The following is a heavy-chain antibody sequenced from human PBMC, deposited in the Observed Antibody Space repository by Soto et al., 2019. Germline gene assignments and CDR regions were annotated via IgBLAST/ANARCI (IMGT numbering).Heavy chain of an antibody. CDR2: ISSNGGST. V-gene: IGHV3-64D*06. J-gene: IGHJ5*02. CDR3: VSLMVRDHVDFDP. Sequence: PGGSLRLSCSASGFTFSSYAMHWVRQAPGKGLEYVSAISSNGGSTYYADSVKGRFTISRDNSKNTLYLQMSSLRAEDTAVYYCVSLMVRDHVDFDPWGQGTLVTVSS. CDR1: GFTFSSYA. D-gene: IGHD3-10*01.